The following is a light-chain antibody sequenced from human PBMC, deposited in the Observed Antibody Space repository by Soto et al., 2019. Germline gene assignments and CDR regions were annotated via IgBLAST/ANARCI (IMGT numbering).Light chain of an antibody. J-gene: IGKJ2*01. V-gene: IGKV2-30*01. CDR2: NVF. CDR3: MQVANWPPT. Sequence: DVVMSQSPLSLSVTPGQPASISCRSSESLLYSDGKTYMSWFQQRPGQSPRRLIYNVFDRDSGVPDIFSGSGSGADFTVKISRVEAEDVGIYYCMQVANWPPTFGQGTKLEIK. CDR1: ESLLYSDGKTY.